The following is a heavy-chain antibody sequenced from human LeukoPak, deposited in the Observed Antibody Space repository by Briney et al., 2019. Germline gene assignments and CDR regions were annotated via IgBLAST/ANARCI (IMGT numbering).Heavy chain of an antibody. CDR3: ASKFGGSGWYYFDY. Sequence: GGSLRLSCAASGFTVSSNYMSWVRQAPGKGLEWVSVIYSGGSTYYADSVKGRFTISRDNSKNTLYLQMNSLRAEDTAVYYCASKFGGSGWYYFDYWGQGTLVTVSS. V-gene: IGHV3-53*01. CDR1: GFTVSSNY. D-gene: IGHD6-19*01. J-gene: IGHJ4*02. CDR2: IYSGGST.